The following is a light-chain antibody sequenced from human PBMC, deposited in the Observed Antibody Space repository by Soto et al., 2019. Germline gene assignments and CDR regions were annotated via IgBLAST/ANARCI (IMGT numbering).Light chain of an antibody. J-gene: IGLJ2*01. Sequence: QSALTQPASVSGSPGQSITISCTGTSSDVGGYNYVSWYQQHPGKAPKLMIYDVSNRPSGVSNRFSGSKSGNTASLTISGFKAEDGAVYYGSSKTGSRAVFGGGPRSPS. CDR3: SSKTGSRAV. CDR2: DVS. V-gene: IGLV2-14*01. CDR1: SSDVGGYNY.